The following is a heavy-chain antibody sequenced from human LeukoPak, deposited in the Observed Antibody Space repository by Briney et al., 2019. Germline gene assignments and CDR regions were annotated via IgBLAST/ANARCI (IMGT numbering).Heavy chain of an antibody. CDR2: IYYSWST. J-gene: IGHJ5*02. CDR3: ARASGLLWFGEPHNWFDP. D-gene: IGHD3-10*01. V-gene: IGHV4-59*01. Sequence: SSETLSLTCTVSVGSISSYYWSWSRQPPGKGLEGIGNIYYSWSTNYNPSLKSPITLSVDTSKNQFSLKLNSWTAPHTAVYFFARASGLLWFGEPHNWFDPWGQGTLVTVSS. CDR1: VGSISSYY.